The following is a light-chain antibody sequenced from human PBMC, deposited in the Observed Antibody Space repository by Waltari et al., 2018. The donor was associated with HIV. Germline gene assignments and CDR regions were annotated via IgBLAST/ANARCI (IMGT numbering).Light chain of an antibody. J-gene: IGKJ1*01. CDR2: DAS. CDR1: QTVHNY. CDR3: QQYKKWPET. Sequence: EVVLTQSPSTLSVSLGEVASLACRASQTVHNYLAWYQQRPGQAPRLLSYDASRRATAIPDRFSGSGSGTEFNLTISSLQSEDRALYVWQQYKKWPETFGLGTKVEIK. V-gene: IGKV3D-15*01.